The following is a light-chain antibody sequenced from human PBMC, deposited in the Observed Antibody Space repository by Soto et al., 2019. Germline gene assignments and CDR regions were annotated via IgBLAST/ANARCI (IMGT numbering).Light chain of an antibody. Sequence: DIQMTQSPSSVSASVGDRVTITCRGSQDISSWLAWYQQKPGKAPQLLIYSASSLHSGVPSRLSGSGSGTDFTLTISSLQPEDFATYYCQQANSFPITFGQGTRLDIK. J-gene: IGKJ5*01. CDR1: QDISSW. V-gene: IGKV1-12*01. CDR3: QQANSFPIT. CDR2: SAS.